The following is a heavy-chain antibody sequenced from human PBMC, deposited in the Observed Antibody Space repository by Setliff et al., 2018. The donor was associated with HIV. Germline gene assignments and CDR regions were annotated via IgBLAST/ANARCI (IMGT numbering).Heavy chain of an antibody. Sequence: GASVKVSCKASGYTFTDYALNWVRQAPGQGLEWMGWNNTNTGNPTYAQGFTGRFVFSLDTSVSTTAYLQISSLKAEDTALYYCARDLGGSTLYYLDYWGQGALVTVSS. D-gene: IGHD3-16*01. CDR1: GYTFTDYA. V-gene: IGHV7-4-1*02. CDR2: NNTNTGNP. CDR3: ARDLGGSTLYYLDY. J-gene: IGHJ4*02.